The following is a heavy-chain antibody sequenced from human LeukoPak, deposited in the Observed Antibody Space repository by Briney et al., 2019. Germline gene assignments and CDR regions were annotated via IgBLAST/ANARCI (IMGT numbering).Heavy chain of an antibody. V-gene: IGHV3-48*03. CDR3: ARDGGTLNWFDP. J-gene: IGHJ5*02. CDR1: GFTFSSYE. CDR2: ISSSGSTI. D-gene: IGHD3-16*01. Sequence: GGSLRLSCAASGFTFSSYEMNWVRQAPGKGLEWVSYISSSGSTIYYADSVKGRFTISRDNAKNSLYLQMNSLRAEDTAVYYCARDGGTLNWFDPWGQGTLVTVSS.